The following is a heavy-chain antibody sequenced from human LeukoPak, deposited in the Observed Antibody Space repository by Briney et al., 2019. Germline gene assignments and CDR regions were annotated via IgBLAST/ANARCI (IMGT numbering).Heavy chain of an antibody. D-gene: IGHD2-15*01. Sequence: PSETLSLTCAVYGGSFSGYYWSWIRQPPGKGLEWIGEINHSGSTNYNPSLKSRVTISVDTSKNQFSLKLSSVTAADTAVYYCARVVCSGGSCYYRGWFDPWGQGTLVTVSS. CDR3: ARVVCSGGSCYYRGWFDP. CDR1: GGSFSGYY. CDR2: INHSGST. J-gene: IGHJ5*02. V-gene: IGHV4-34*01.